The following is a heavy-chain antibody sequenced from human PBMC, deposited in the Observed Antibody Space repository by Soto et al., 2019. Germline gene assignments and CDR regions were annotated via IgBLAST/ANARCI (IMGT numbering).Heavy chain of an antibody. CDR3: ARAPKTRRLVPAAMLVASDAFDI. J-gene: IGHJ3*02. CDR2: IWYDGRNK. V-gene: IGHV3-33*01. D-gene: IGHD2-2*01. CDR1: GFTFSSYG. Sequence: GGSLRLSCAASGFTFSSYGMHWVRQAPGKGLEWVAVIWYDGRNKYYADSVKGRFTISRDNSKNTLYLQMNSLRAEDTAVYYCARAPKTRRLVPAAMLVASDAFDIWGQGTMVTVSS.